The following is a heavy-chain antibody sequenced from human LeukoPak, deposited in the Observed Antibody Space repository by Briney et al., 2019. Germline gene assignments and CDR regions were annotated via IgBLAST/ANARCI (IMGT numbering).Heavy chain of an antibody. CDR3: ARGDCSSTSCSWGYYYGMDV. Sequence: ASVKVSCKASGYTFTGYYMHWVRQAPGQGLEWMGWINPNSGGTNYAQKFQGRVTMTRDTSISTAYMELSRLRSDDTAVYYCARGDCSSTSCSWGYYYGMDVWGQGTTVTVSS. V-gene: IGHV1-2*02. J-gene: IGHJ6*02. CDR1: GYTFTGYY. CDR2: INPNSGGT. D-gene: IGHD2-2*01.